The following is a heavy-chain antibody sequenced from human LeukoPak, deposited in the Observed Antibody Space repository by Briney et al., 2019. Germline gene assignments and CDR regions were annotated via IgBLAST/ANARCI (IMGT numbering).Heavy chain of an antibody. CDR1: GGSISSYP. CDR3: ARSLSTTTIGLGY. CDR2: ISHSGTT. J-gene: IGHJ4*02. V-gene: IGHV4-59*08. Sequence: SETLSLTCIVSGGSISSYPWNWIRQSPGKGLEWVGYISHSGTTSYNSSLKSRVTISVDTSKNQFSLKLSSVTASDTAVYYCARSLSTTTIGLGYWGQGTLVTVSS. D-gene: IGHD1-14*01.